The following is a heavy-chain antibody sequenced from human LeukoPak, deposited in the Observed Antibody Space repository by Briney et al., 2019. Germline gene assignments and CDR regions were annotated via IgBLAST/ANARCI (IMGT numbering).Heavy chain of an antibody. CDR1: GYTFTNYA. Sequence: ASVKVSCKASGYTFTNYAMHWVRQAPGQRLEWMGWINAGNGNTKYSQKFQGRVTITRDTSASTAYMELRSLRSDDTAVYYCARMRVGSKDAFDIWGQGTMVTVSS. D-gene: IGHD2-2*01. V-gene: IGHV1-3*01. CDR3: ARMRVGSKDAFDI. CDR2: INAGNGNT. J-gene: IGHJ3*02.